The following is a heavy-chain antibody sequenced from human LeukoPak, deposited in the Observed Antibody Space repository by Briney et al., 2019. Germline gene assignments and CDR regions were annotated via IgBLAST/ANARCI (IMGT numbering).Heavy chain of an antibody. Sequence: PGRSLRLSWAASGFTFSSYAMHWVRQAPGKGLEWVAVISYDGSNKYYADSVKGRFTISRDNSKNTLYLQMNSLRAEDTAVYYCARDAPITMVRGVIRYYGMDVWGQGTTVTVSS. CDR1: GFTFSSYA. J-gene: IGHJ6*02. CDR2: ISYDGSNK. CDR3: ARDAPITMVRGVIRYYGMDV. V-gene: IGHV3-30-3*01. D-gene: IGHD3-10*01.